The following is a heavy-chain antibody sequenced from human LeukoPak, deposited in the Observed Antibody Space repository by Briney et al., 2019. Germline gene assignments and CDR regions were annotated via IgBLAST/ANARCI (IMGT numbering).Heavy chain of an antibody. V-gene: IGHV3-53*01. Sequence: GGSLRLSCAASGFTVSSNYMSWVRQAPGKGLEWVSVIYSGGSTYYADSVKGRFTISRDNSKNTMYLQMNSLRAEDTAVYYCARVVPIYYGSGSYLDYWGQGTLVTVSS. J-gene: IGHJ4*02. CDR1: GFTVSSNY. CDR2: IYSGGST. D-gene: IGHD3-10*01. CDR3: ARVVPIYYGSGSYLDY.